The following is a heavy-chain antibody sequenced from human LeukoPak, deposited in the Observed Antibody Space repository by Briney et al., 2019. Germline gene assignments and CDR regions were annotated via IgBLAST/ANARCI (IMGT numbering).Heavy chain of an antibody. V-gene: IGHV3-23*01. D-gene: IGHD6-19*01. J-gene: IGHJ4*02. CDR3: AKTSGTGWKYFFDY. CDR2: IGVSGRST. CDR1: GFTYSSYS. Sequence: GGSLRLSCAASGFTYSSYSMTWVRHPPGKGLEWVSVIGVSGRSTYYADSVKGRFIISRDNSKNTLSLQMNSLRAEGTAVYYCAKTSGTGWKYFFDYWGQGTLVTVSS.